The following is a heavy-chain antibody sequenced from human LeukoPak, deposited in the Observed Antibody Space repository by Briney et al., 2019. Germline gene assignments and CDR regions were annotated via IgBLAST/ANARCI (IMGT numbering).Heavy chain of an antibody. Sequence: GGSLRLSCAASGFTFSNYAMSWVRQAPGEGLEWISAIGASGAGTYYADSVKGRFTISKDKSKNTLFLQMDALRAEDTAIYYCAKDEGSSVTGGYYFDSWGQGTLVTVSS. J-gene: IGHJ4*02. CDR3: AKDEGSSVTGGYYFDS. D-gene: IGHD2-21*02. CDR1: GFTFSNYA. CDR2: IGASGAGT. V-gene: IGHV3-23*01.